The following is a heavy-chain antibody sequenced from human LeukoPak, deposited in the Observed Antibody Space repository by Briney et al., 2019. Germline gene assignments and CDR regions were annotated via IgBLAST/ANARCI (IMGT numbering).Heavy chain of an antibody. J-gene: IGHJ4*02. CDR1: GGPISSYY. CDR2: IYSSGST. CDR3: ASVSRGYYIDY. Sequence: SETLSLTCTVSGGPISSYYWSWIRQPAGQGLEWIGRIYSSGSTNYNPSIKSRVTMSVDTSKNQFSLRLSPVTAADTAMYYCASVSRGYYIDYWGQGTLVTVSS. D-gene: IGHD3-22*01. V-gene: IGHV4-4*07.